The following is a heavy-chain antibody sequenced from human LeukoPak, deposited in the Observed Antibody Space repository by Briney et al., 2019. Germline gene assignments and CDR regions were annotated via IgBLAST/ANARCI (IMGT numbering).Heavy chain of an antibody. CDR2: INHSGST. J-gene: IGHJ4*02. CDR1: GGSFSGYY. CDR3: ARGSANFDY. V-gene: IGHV4-34*01. Sequence: SETLSLTCAVYGGSFSGYYWSWIRQPPGKGLEWIGEINHSGSTNYNPSLKSRVTISVDTSKNQFSLKLSSVTAADTAVYYCARGSANFDYWGQGTLVIVSS. D-gene: IGHD5-18*01.